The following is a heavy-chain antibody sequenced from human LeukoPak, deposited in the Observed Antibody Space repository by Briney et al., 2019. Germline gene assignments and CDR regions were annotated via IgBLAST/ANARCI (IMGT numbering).Heavy chain of an antibody. J-gene: IGHJ4*02. Sequence: GGSLRLSCAASGFTFTSYGMHWVRQAPGKGLEGVAVISYDGSNKYYADSVKGRFTISRDNSKNTLYLQMNSLRAEDTAVYYCAKDRVDVSDYYDRSGYFLGYFDYWGQGTLVTVSS. CDR1: GFTFTSYG. CDR2: ISYDGSNK. D-gene: IGHD3-22*01. CDR3: AKDRVDVSDYYDRSGYFLGYFDY. V-gene: IGHV3-30*18.